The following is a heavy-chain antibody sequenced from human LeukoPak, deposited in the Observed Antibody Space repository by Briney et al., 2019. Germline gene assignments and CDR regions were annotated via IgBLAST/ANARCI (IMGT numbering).Heavy chain of an antibody. CDR1: GYAFTDYY. CDR3: ARDGGFDY. V-gene: IGHV1-2*02. CDR2: INPNSGGT. J-gene: IGHJ4*02. D-gene: IGHD3-3*01. Sequence: ASVKVSCKASGYAFTDYYLNWVRQAPGRGLEWMGWINPNSGGTNYAPKFQGRVTMTRDTSISTAYMELSGLRSDDTAVYYCARDGGFDYWGQGTLVAVPS.